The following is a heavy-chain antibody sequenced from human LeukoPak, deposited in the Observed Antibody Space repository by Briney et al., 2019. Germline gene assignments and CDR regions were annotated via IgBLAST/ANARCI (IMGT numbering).Heavy chain of an antibody. CDR3: AREGSGDYGDY. Sequence: GGSLRLSCAASGFTFSSYGMHWVRQAPGKGLEWVAVIWYDGSNKYHADSVKGRFTITRDNSKNTLYLQMNSLRAEDTAVYYCAREGSGDYGDYWGQGTLVTVSS. V-gene: IGHV3-33*01. CDR1: GFTFSSYG. D-gene: IGHD4-17*01. J-gene: IGHJ4*02. CDR2: IWYDGSNK.